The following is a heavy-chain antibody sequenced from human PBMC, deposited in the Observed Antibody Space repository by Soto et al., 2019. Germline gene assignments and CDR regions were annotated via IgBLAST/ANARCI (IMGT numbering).Heavy chain of an antibody. V-gene: IGHV3-9*01. CDR1: GFTFDDYA. D-gene: IGHD3-9*01. CDR2: ISWNSGSI. J-gene: IGHJ4*02. Sequence: SLRLSCAASGFTFDDYAMHWVRQAPGKGLEWVSGISWNSGSIGYADSVKGRFTISRDNAKNSLYLQMNSLRAEDTALYYCAKDMNQNPDFDCLFDYWGQGTLVTVSS. CDR3: AKDMNQNPDFDCLFDY.